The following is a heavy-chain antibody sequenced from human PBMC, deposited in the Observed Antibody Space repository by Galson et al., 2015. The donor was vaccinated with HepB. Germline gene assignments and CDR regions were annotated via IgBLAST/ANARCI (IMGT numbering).Heavy chain of an antibody. J-gene: IGHJ6*02. D-gene: IGHD3-10*01. V-gene: IGHV1-69*06. CDR2: IIPAFGAA. Sequence: SVKVSCKASGGNFNNFAITWVRKAPGQGLEWVGRIIPAFGAANYAQKFQGRLTISADKSTGTAYMDLTNLRSEDTAVYYCARQDYYGSGTYPPWYGLDVWGQGTKVTVSS. CDR1: GGNFNNFA. CDR3: ARQDYYGSGTYPPWYGLDV.